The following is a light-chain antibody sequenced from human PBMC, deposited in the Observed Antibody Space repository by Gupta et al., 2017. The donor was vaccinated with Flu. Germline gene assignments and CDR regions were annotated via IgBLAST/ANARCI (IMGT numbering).Light chain of an antibody. Sequence: SYELTHPPSMSVSPGQTARSTCSGDALPKQYAYWYQQKPGQAPVLVIYKDSERPSGIPERFSGSSSGTTVTLTISGVQAEDEADYYCQSADSSGTVVFGGGTKLTVL. J-gene: IGLJ2*01. V-gene: IGLV3-25*02. CDR1: ALPKQY. CDR2: KDS. CDR3: QSADSSGTVV.